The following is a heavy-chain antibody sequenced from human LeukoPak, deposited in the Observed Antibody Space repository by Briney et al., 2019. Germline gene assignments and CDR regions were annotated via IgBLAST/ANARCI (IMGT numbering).Heavy chain of an antibody. D-gene: IGHD3-3*01. J-gene: IGHJ4*02. CDR1: GGTFSSYA. CDR3: ARASDYDFWSGYPTYYFDY. V-gene: IGHV1-69*13. Sequence: SVKVSCKGSGGTFSSYAISWVRQAPGQGLEWMGGIIPIFGTANYAQKFQGRVTITADESTSTAYMELSSLRSEDTAVYYCARASDYDFWSGYPTYYFDYWGQGTLVTVSS. CDR2: IIPIFGTA.